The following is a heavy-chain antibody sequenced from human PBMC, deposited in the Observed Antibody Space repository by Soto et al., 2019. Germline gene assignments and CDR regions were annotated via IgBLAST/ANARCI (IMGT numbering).Heavy chain of an antibody. J-gene: IGHJ6*02. CDR1: GFTFNTYT. V-gene: IGHV3-21*01. CDR3: AREEVSRPNTYHGLDV. CDR2: ISSRSIYI. Sequence: EVQLVESGGGLVNPGGSLRLSFAASGFTFNTYTMNWVRQAPGKGLEWVSSISSRSIYIYYADSVTGWFTISRDDARNSLYLQMNSRRAENTAVYYCAREEVSRPNTYHGLDVWGQGTTVTVSS.